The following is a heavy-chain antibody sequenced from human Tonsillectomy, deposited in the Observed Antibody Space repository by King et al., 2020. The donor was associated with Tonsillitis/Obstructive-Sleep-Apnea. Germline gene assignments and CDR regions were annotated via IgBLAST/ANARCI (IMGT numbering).Heavy chain of an antibody. V-gene: IGHV3-48*02. Sequence: VQLVESGGGLVQPGGSLRLSCAASGFTFSRYIMNWVRQASGKGLEWVLYIRSSSSTIYYADSVKGRFTISIDNAKNSLYLQMNSLRDEDTAVYYCARDPFGIVGATPGYWGQGTLVTVSS. CDR1: GFTFSRYI. D-gene: IGHD1-26*01. CDR3: ARDPFGIVGATPGY. J-gene: IGHJ4*02. CDR2: IRSSSSTI.